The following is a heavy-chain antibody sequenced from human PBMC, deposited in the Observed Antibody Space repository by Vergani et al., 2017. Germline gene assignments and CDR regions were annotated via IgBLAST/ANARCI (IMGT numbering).Heavy chain of an antibody. CDR1: GFTFSSYD. Sequence: VQLVESGGGVVQPGRSLSLYCAASGFTFSSYDMHWVRQATGKGLELGSAIGTAGDTYYPGSGKGRFTISRENAQNSLYLQMNSLRAGGTAVYYCARVSRLYGMDVWGQGTTVTVSS. J-gene: IGHJ6*02. D-gene: IGHD6-19*01. CDR3: ARVSRLYGMDV. CDR2: IGTAGDT. V-gene: IGHV3-13*04.